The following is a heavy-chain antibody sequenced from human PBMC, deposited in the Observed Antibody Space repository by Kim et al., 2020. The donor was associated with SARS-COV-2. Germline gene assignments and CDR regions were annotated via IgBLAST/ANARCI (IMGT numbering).Heavy chain of an antibody. CDR3: ARVAIFGVVIDY. Sequence: YYADSVKGRFTISRDNAKNSLYLQMNSLRAEDTAVYYCARVAIFGVVIDYWGQGTLVTVSS. D-gene: IGHD3-3*01. J-gene: IGHJ4*02. V-gene: IGHV3-48*04.